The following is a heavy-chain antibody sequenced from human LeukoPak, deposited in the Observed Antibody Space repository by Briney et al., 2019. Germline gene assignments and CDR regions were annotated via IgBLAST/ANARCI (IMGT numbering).Heavy chain of an antibody. CDR1: GYSISSGYY. Sequence: SETLSLTCTVSGYSISSGYYWGWIRQPPGKGLECIGFIYYSETTNYNPSLKSRVTISVDTSKNQFSLKLSSVTAADTAVYYCARDGRLVFGGVDAFDIWGQGTMVTVSS. V-gene: IGHV4-38-2*02. CDR3: ARDGRLVFGGVDAFDI. D-gene: IGHD3-3*01. CDR2: IYYSETT. J-gene: IGHJ3*02.